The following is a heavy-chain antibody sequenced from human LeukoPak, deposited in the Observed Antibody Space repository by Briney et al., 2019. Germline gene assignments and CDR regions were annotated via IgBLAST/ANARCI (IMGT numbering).Heavy chain of an antibody. CDR3: ARDPGRSSTSCLHNWFDP. D-gene: IGHD2-2*01. CDR1: GFTFSSYG. Sequence: GGSLRLSCAASGFTFSSYGMHWVRQAPGKGLEWVAVIWYDGSNKYYADSVKGRFTISRDNSKNTLYLQMNSLRAEDTAVYYCARDPGRSSTSCLHNWFDPWGQGTLVTVSS. J-gene: IGHJ5*02. V-gene: IGHV3-33*01. CDR2: IWYDGSNK.